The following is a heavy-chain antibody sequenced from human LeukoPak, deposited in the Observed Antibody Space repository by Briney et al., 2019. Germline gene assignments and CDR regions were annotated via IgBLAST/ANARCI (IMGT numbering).Heavy chain of an antibody. V-gene: IGHV4-34*01. J-gene: IGHJ5*02. CDR3: AIAPPLYSSSWYVLWFDP. CDR2: INHSGST. Sequence: PSETLSLTCAVYGGSFSGYYWSWLRQPPGKGLEWIGEINHSGSTNYNPSLKSRVTISVDTSKNQFSLKLSSVTAANTAVYYRAIAPPLYSSSWYVLWFDPWGQGALVTLSS. CDR1: GGSFSGYY. D-gene: IGHD6-13*01.